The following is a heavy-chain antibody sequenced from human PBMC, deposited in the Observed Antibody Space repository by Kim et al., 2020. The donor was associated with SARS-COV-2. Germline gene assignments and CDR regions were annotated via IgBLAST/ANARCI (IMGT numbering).Heavy chain of an antibody. Sequence: GGSLRLSCAASGFTFSSYSMNWVRQAPGKGLEWVSSISSSSSYIYYADSVKGRFTISRDNAKNSLYLQMNSLRAEDTAVYYCASRPTVTTGYGMDVWGQGTTVTVSS. V-gene: IGHV3-21*01. J-gene: IGHJ6*02. CDR1: GFTFSSYS. D-gene: IGHD4-4*01. CDR2: ISSSSSYI. CDR3: ASRPTVTTGYGMDV.